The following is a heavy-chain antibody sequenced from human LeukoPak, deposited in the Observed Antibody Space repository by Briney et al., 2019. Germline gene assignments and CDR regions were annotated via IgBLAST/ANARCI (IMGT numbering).Heavy chain of an antibody. CDR3: ARSTYDSSGYYKGIFDY. CDR1: GVSISSYY. J-gene: IGHJ4*02. D-gene: IGHD3-22*01. V-gene: IGHV4-59*01. Sequence: SETLSLTCTVSGVSISSYYWSWIRQPPGKGLEWIGYIYYSGSTNYNPSLKSRVTISVDTSKNQFSLKLSSVTAADTAVYYCARSTYDSSGYYKGIFDYWGQGTLVTVSS. CDR2: IYYSGST.